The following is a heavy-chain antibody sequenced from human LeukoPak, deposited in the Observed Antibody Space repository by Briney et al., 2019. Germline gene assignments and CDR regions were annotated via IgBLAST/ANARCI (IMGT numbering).Heavy chain of an antibody. CDR1: GYTFPRLW. D-gene: IGHD3/OR15-3a*01. CDR2: IYPDDSDT. Sequence: VESLKISRKGLGYTFPRLWIGRVRQMPGEGLEWVGIIYPDDSDTRYNSSFQGQVTISADKSSNTAYLQWRSLKASDTAIYYCARTVATTLWAFDFWGQGTLVTVSS. V-gene: IGHV5-51*01. CDR3: ARTVATTLWAFDF. J-gene: IGHJ4*02.